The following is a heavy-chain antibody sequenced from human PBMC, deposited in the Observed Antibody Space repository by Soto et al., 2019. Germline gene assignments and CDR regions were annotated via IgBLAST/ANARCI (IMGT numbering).Heavy chain of an antibody. CDR1: GDSVSSNSAA. V-gene: IGHV6-1*01. Sequence: SQTLSLTCAISGDSVSSNSAAWNCIRQSPSRCLEWLGRTYYRSKWYNDYAVSVKSRITINPDTSKNQFSLQLNSVTPEDTAVYYCAREGIAAAGTNFDYWGQGTLVTVSS. CDR2: TYYRSKWYN. J-gene: IGHJ4*02. CDR3: AREGIAAAGTNFDY. D-gene: IGHD6-13*01.